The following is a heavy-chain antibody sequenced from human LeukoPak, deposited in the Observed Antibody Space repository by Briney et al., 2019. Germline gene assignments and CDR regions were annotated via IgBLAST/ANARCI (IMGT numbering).Heavy chain of an antibody. J-gene: IGHJ6*03. D-gene: IGHD3-3*01. CDR2: IYYSGRT. Sequence: SETLSLTCTVSGGSISIYYWSWIRQPPGKGLEWTGYIYYSGRTSYNPSLNSRVTISVDTSKNQFSLKLSSVTAADTAVYYCARGNYDFWSGYSYYYYYYMDVWGKGTTVTVSS. V-gene: IGHV4-59*01. CDR3: ARGNYDFWSGYSYYYYYYMDV. CDR1: GGSISIYY.